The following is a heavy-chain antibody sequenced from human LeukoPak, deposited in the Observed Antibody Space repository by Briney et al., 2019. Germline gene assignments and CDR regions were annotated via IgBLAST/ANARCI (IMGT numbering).Heavy chain of an antibody. CDR1: GYTFTSYS. V-gene: IGHV1-18*01. Sequence: ASVKVSCKASGYTFTSYSISWVRQAPGQGLEWMGWISPYNGNTNYAQKLQGRVTMTTDTSTSTVNMELRSLRSDDTAVYYCARRVNCAGDCSLDYWGQGTLATVSS. CDR2: ISPYNGNT. J-gene: IGHJ4*02. CDR3: ARRVNCAGDCSLDY. D-gene: IGHD2-21*02.